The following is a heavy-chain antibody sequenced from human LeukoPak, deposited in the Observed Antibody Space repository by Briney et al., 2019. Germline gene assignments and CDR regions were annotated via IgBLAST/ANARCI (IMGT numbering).Heavy chain of an antibody. CDR3: AKVIGYCSSTSCSLFDDAFDV. CDR1: GFSFDDYA. D-gene: IGHD2-2*03. CDR2: VSGDAGST. J-gene: IGHJ3*01. Sequence: PGGSLRLSCAASGFSFDDYAMHWVRQAPGKGLQWVSLVSGDAGSTYYADSVRGRFSISRDNSKNSLFLQMNSLRTEDTAFYFCAKVIGYCSSTSCSLFDDAFDVWGQGTMVTV. V-gene: IGHV3-43*02.